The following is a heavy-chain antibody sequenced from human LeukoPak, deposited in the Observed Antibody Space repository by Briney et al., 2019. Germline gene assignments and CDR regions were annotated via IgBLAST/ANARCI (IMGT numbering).Heavy chain of an antibody. Sequence: SETLSLTCTVSGGSISSYYWSWIRQPPGKGLEWIGYIYYSGSTDYNPSLKSRVTISVDTSKNQFSLKLNSVTAADTAVYYCARQDSGWYFVDWFDPWGQGTLVTVSS. CDR1: GGSISSYY. CDR2: IYYSGST. CDR3: ARQDSGWYFVDWFDP. J-gene: IGHJ5*02. V-gene: IGHV4-59*08. D-gene: IGHD6-19*01.